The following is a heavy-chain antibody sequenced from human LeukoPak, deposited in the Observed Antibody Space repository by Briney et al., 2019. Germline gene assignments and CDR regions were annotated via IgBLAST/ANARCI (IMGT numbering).Heavy chain of an antibody. CDR3: ARDLCGSTSCHRDYFDY. V-gene: IGHV3-30*19. CDR1: GFTFSSYG. Sequence: GGSLRLSCAASGFTFSSYGMHWVRQAPGKGLEWVAVISYDGSNKYYADSVKGRFTISRDNSQNTLYLQMNSLRAEDTAVYYCARDLCGSTSCHRDYFDYWGQGTLVTVSS. J-gene: IGHJ4*02. D-gene: IGHD2-2*01. CDR2: ISYDGSNK.